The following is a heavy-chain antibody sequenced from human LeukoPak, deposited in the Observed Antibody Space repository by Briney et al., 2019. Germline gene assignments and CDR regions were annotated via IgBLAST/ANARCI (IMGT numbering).Heavy chain of an antibody. V-gene: IGHV4-38-2*02. D-gene: IGHD6-19*01. J-gene: IGHJ4*02. Sequence: SETLSLTCDLSRYSISSGYYWGWFRQPPGKGLEWIASIYHSGSTYYNPSLKSQVAISVDTSQNQFSLKLGSVTAADTAVYYCARDQGAVAGSVDYWGQGTLVTVSS. CDR1: RYSISSGYY. CDR2: IYHSGST. CDR3: ARDQGAVAGSVDY.